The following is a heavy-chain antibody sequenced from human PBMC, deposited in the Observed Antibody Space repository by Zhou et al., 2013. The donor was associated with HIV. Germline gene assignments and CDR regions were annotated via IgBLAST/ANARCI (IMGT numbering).Heavy chain of an antibody. CDR2: IIPIFGTA. D-gene: IGHD3-9*01. J-gene: IGHJ5*02. Sequence: QVQLVQSGAEVKKPGSSVKVSCKASGGTFSSYAISWVRQAPGQGLEWMGGIIPIFGTANYAQKFQGRVTITTDESTSTAYMELSSLRSEDTAVYYCARDLARYDILTGNNWFDPWAREPWSPSPQ. CDR1: GGTFSSYA. CDR3: ARDLARYDILTGNNWFDP. V-gene: IGHV1-69*05.